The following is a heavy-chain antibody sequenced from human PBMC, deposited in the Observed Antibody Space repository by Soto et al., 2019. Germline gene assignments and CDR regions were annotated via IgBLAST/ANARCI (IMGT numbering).Heavy chain of an antibody. D-gene: IGHD3-10*01. V-gene: IGHV4-39*01. J-gene: IGHJ4*02. CDR2: SSYNGGT. CDR1: TDSSGLTTSY. Sequence: PSETLSLPCTVSTDSSGLTTSYRVWIRQPPGKGLQWIGSSSYNGGTFYNPSLKGRVVISFDTSKKQSSLQVTSVTAADTAVYFCARHRIEVVWRGFDFWGQGSPVTVSA. CDR3: ARHRIEVVWRGFDF.